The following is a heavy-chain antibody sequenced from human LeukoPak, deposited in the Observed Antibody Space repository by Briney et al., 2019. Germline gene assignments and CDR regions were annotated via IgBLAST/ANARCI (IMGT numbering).Heavy chain of an antibody. CDR1: GFTFSSYS. J-gene: IGHJ4*02. CDR3: ARAYGDRLDY. D-gene: IGHD4-17*01. V-gene: IGHV3-48*01. CDR2: ISSSSSTI. Sequence: GGSLRLSCAVSGFTFSSYSMNWVRQAPGKGLEWVSYISSSSSTIYYADSARGRFTISRDNAKNSLYLQMDSLRAEDTAVYYCARAYGDRLDYWGQGTLVTVSS.